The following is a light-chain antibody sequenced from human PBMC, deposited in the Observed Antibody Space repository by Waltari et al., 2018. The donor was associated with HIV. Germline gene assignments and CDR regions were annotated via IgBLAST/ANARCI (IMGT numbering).Light chain of an antibody. CDR1: SSDVGGYNY. CDR2: DVS. J-gene: IGLJ1*01. Sequence: ASVSGSPGQSITISCTGTSSDVGGYNYVSWYQQHPGKAPKLMIYDVSNRPSGVSNRFSGSKSGNTASLTISGLQAEDEADYYCSSYTSSSPYAFGTGTKVTVL. V-gene: IGLV2-14*03. CDR3: SSYTSSSPYA.